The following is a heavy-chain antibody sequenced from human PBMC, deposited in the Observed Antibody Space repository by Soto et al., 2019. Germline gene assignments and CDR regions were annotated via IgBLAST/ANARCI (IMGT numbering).Heavy chain of an antibody. V-gene: IGHV1-69*06. D-gene: IGHD3-22*01. CDR2: IIPIFGTT. J-gene: IGHJ5*02. Sequence: SVKVSCKASGGTFGSDAITWVRQAPGQGLEWVGRIIPIFGTTNYAQNLQGRVTISADKSTLTSYMELHSLTSDDTALYYCARARTDSGYYTNWLDPLGQGTQVTVSS. CDR3: ARARTDSGYYTNWLDP. CDR1: GGTFGSDA.